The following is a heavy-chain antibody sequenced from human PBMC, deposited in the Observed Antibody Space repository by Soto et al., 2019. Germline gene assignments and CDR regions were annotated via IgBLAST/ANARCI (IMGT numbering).Heavy chain of an antibody. CDR2: IYYSGST. CDR1: GGSISSYY. J-gene: IGHJ5*02. Sequence: SETLSLTCTVSGGSISSYYWSWIRQPPGKGLEWIGYIYYSGSTNYNPSLKSRVTISVDTSKNQFSLKLSSVTAADTAVYYCARSLRYLDWLPQNWFDPWGQGTLVTVSS. D-gene: IGHD3-9*01. V-gene: IGHV4-59*08. CDR3: ARSLRYLDWLPQNWFDP.